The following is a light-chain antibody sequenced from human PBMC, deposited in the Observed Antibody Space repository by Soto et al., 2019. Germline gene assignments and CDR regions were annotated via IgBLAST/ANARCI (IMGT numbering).Light chain of an antibody. CDR1: ESVRTW. J-gene: IGKJ1*01. CDR2: TAS. V-gene: IGKV1-5*03. CDR3: QQYCSHST. Sequence: GDRVTITCRASESVRTWLAWYQQKPGKAPNLLIHTASTLESGVRSRFSGSGSATEFTLTINSLQPDDFATYYCQQYCSHSTFGQGTKVEIK.